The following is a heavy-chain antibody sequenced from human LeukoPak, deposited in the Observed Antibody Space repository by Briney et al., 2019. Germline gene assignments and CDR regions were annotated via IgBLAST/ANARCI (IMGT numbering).Heavy chain of an antibody. J-gene: IGHJ4*02. D-gene: IGHD3-16*01. V-gene: IGHV3-53*01. CDR2: IYSGGSA. CDR3: ASSAGGRLFDY. Sequence: GGSLRLSCAASGLTVTSNYMSWVRQAPGKGLEWVSVIYSGGSAYYADSVKGRFTISRDNSQNTLYLQMNSLRAEDTAVYYCASSAGGRLFDYWGQGTLVTVSS. CDR1: GLTVTSNY.